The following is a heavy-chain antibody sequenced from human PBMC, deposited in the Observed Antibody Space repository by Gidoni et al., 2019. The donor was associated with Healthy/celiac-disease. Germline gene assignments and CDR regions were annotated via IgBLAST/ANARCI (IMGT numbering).Heavy chain of an antibody. CDR1: GFPFSSYE. D-gene: IGHD3-10*01. J-gene: IGHJ4*02. V-gene: IGHV3-48*03. CDR2: ISSSGSTI. CDR3: ARSMVRGVIIKSHFDY. Sequence: EVQLVESGGGLVQPGGSLRLSCAASGFPFSSYEMNWVRQAPGKGLEWVSYISSSGSTIYYADSVKGRFTISRDNAKNSLYLQMNSLRAEDTAVYYCARSMVRGVIIKSHFDYWGQGTLVTVSS.